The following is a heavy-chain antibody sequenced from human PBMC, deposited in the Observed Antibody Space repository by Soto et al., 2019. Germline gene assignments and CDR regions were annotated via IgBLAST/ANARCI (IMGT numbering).Heavy chain of an antibody. D-gene: IGHD3-16*01. CDR2: IYHSGST. CDR1: SGSISSSNW. Sequence: SETLSLTCAFSSGSISSSNWWSWVRQPPGKGLEWIGEIYHSGSTNYNPSLKSRVTISVDKSKNQFSLKLSSVTAADTAVYYCARDCCPGGAFDIWGQGTMVTVSS. J-gene: IGHJ3*02. CDR3: ARDCCPGGAFDI. V-gene: IGHV4-4*02.